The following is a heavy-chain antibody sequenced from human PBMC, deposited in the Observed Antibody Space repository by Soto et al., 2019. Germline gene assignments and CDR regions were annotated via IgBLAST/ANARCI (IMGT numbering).Heavy chain of an antibody. Sequence: VQLVQSGAEVKKPGASVKVSCKASGYTFTSYGITWVRQAPGQDLEWMGWISAYNGDTNYAQRLQGRVTMTKDTSTSTVYMELKSPKSDDTAVYYCARDQEYSTSGLYWFDLWGQGTLVTVSS. CDR2: ISAYNGDT. J-gene: IGHJ5*02. V-gene: IGHV1-18*04. CDR3: ARDQEYSTSGLYWFDL. CDR1: GYTFTSYG. D-gene: IGHD6-6*01.